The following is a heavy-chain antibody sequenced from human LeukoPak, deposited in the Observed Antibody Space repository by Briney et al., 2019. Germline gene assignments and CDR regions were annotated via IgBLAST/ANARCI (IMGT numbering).Heavy chain of an antibody. CDR2: ISSSSSYI. J-gene: IGHJ4*02. D-gene: IGHD6-19*01. CDR1: GFTFSSYS. Sequence: GGSLRLSCAASGFTFSSYSMNWVRQAPGKGLEWVSSISSSSSYIYYADSVKGRFTISRDNAKNSLYLQMNSLRAEDTAVYYCARLIPRSQTPEVAGTWDSYWGQGTLVTVSS. V-gene: IGHV3-21*01. CDR3: ARLIPRSQTPEVAGTWDSY.